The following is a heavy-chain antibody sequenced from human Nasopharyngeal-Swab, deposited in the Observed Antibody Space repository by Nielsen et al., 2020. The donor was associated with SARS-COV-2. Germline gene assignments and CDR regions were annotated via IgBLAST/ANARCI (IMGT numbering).Heavy chain of an antibody. CDR2: IKQDGSEK. CDR3: ARWAGRDAFDI. D-gene: IGHD2-15*01. Sequence: GDSLKISCAASGFTFIIYWLSWVRQAPGQGLEWVANIKQDGSEKYYVDSVKGRFTISRDNAKNSLYLQMNSLRAEDTAVYYCARWAGRDAFDIWGQGTMVTVSS. V-gene: IGHV3-7*01. CDR1: GFTFIIYW. J-gene: IGHJ3*02.